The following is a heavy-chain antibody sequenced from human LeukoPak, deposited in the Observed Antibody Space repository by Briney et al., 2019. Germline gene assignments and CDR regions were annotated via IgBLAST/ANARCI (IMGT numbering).Heavy chain of an antibody. CDR1: GFTFSSYS. CDR2: ISSSSSYI. J-gene: IGHJ4*02. V-gene: IGHV3-21*04. CDR3: ASSGEVAAAGPFDY. D-gene: IGHD6-13*01. Sequence: PGGSLRLSCAASGFTFSSYSMNWVRQAPGKGLEWVSSISSSSSYIYYADSVKGRFTISRDNAKNSLYLQMNSLRAEDTAVYYCASSGEVAAAGPFDYWSQGTLVTVSS.